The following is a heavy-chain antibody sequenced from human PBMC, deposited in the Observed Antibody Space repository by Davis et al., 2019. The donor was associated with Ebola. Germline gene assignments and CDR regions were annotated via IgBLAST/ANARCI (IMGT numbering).Heavy chain of an antibody. CDR2: IIPIFGTA. Sequence: AASVKVSCKASGYPFSNYGISWVRQAPGQGLEWMGGIIPIFGTANYAQKFQGRVTITADKSTSTAYMELSSLRSEDTAVYYCARARKPTTVLTPFDYWGQGTLVTVSS. CDR1: GYPFSNYG. D-gene: IGHD4-23*01. V-gene: IGHV1-69*06. J-gene: IGHJ4*02. CDR3: ARARKPTTVLTPFDY.